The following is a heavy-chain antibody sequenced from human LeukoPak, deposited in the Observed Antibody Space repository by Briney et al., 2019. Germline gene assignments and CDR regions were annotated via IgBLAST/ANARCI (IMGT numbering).Heavy chain of an antibody. CDR2: INPNSGGT. V-gene: IGHV1-2*02. J-gene: IGHJ6*03. D-gene: IGHD4-17*01. CDR3: ARSYGDYEVRYMDV. Sequence: ASVKASCKASGYTFTGYYMHWVRQAPGQGLEWMGWINPNSGGTNYAQKFQGRVTMTRDTSISTAYMELSRLRSDDTAVYYCARSYGDYEVRYMDVWGKGTTVTISS. CDR1: GYTFTGYY.